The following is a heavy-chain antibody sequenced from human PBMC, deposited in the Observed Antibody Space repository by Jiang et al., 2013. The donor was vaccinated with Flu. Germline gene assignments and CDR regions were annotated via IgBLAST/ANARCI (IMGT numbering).Heavy chain of an antibody. CDR1: VSISSSGFS. V-gene: IGHV4-39*02. J-gene: IGHJ3*01. CDR3: ARFRVALFGVANRAFDV. CDR2: ISYSGST. D-gene: IGHD3-3*01. Sequence: VSISSSGFSWGWIRQPPGRGLEWIATISYSGSTYYNASLKSRATISIDTSKNDFSLRLTSVSAVDSAVYYCARFRVALFGVANRAFDVWGQGTMVTVSS.